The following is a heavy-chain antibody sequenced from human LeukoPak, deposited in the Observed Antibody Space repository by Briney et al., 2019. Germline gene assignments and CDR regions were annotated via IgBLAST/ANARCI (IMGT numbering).Heavy chain of an antibody. D-gene: IGHD5-24*01. V-gene: IGHV3-7*01. CDR1: GITVSKYW. J-gene: IGHJ4*02. CDR2: INQDGVEK. CDR3: ARDGDGYNLDY. Sequence: GGSLRLSCAASGITVSKYWMSWVRQAPGKGLEWVANINQDGVEKYYVDSVKGRFTISKDNSKNTQYLQMNSLRAEDTAVYYCARDGDGYNLDYWGQGTLVTVSS.